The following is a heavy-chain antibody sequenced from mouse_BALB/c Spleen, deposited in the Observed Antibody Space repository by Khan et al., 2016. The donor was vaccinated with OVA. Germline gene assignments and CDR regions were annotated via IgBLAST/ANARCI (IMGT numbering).Heavy chain of an antibody. CDR3: ARKDYYDYDPFPY. CDR2: ISYSGNT. V-gene: IGHV3-2*02. CDR1: GYSITSEYT. J-gene: IGHJ3*01. Sequence: EVQLLETGPGLVKPSQSLSLTCTVTGYSITSEYTWNWIRQFPGNKLEWMGFISYSGNTRYNPSLKSRISITRATSKNQFFLQLNSVTSEDTATYYCARKDYYDYDPFPYWGQGTLVTVSA. D-gene: IGHD2-4*01.